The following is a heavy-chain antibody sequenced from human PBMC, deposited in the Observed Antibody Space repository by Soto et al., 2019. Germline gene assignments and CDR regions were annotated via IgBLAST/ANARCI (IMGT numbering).Heavy chain of an antibody. CDR3: ARGWFGELLEPPDI. CDR2: IWYDGSNK. J-gene: IGHJ3*02. CDR1: GFTFSSYG. D-gene: IGHD3-10*01. Sequence: GGSLRLSCAASGFTFSSYGMHWVRQAPGKGLEWVAVIWYDGSNKYYADSVKGRFTISRDNSKNTLYLQMDSLRAEDTAVYYCARGWFGELLEPPDIWGQGTMVTVSS. V-gene: IGHV3-33*01.